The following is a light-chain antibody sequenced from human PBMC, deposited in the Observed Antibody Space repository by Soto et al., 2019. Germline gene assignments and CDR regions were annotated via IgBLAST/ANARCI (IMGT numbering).Light chain of an antibody. CDR2: TAS. CDR3: QQSYTTPVYT. Sequence: DIQMTQSPSSLYASVGDRVTITCRASQSISNYLNWYQQKPEKAPNHLIFTASSLESGVPSRFSGSGSGTDFTLTISSLQPEDFATYFCQQSYTTPVYTFGQGTSLEIK. CDR1: QSISNY. V-gene: IGKV1-39*01. J-gene: IGKJ2*01.